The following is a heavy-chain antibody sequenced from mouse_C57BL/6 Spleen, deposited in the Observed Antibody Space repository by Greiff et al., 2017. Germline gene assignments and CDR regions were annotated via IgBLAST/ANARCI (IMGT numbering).Heavy chain of an antibody. V-gene: IGHV1-82*01. CDR1: GYAFSSSW. Sequence: QVQLQQSGPELVKPGASVKISCKASGYAFSSSWMNWVKQRPGKGLEWIGRIYPGDGDTNYNGKFKGKATLTADKSSSTAYMQLSSLTSEDSAVYFCAYGYDGGYAMDYWGQGTSVTVSS. D-gene: IGHD2-2*01. J-gene: IGHJ4*01. CDR2: IYPGDGDT. CDR3: AYGYDGGYAMDY.